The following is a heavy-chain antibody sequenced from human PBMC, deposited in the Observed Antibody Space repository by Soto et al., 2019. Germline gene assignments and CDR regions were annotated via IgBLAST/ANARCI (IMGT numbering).Heavy chain of an antibody. CDR2: ISNDGSNE. D-gene: IGHD2-15*01. Sequence: GGSLRLSCAASGFTFSSFGMHWVRQAPGKGLEWVAVISNDGSNEWYGDSVRGRFTISRDNSNNTLYLQMNSLIADDTAVYYCAKDKSDDTYCYDDFWGQGTLVTVSS. CDR1: GFTFSSFG. CDR3: AKDKSDDTYCYDDF. J-gene: IGHJ4*02. V-gene: IGHV3-30*18.